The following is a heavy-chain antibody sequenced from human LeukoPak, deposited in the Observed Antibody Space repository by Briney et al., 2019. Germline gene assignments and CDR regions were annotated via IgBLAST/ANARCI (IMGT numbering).Heavy chain of an antibody. CDR1: GFTFSTYT. J-gene: IGHJ4*02. D-gene: IGHD1-26*01. V-gene: IGHV3-21*01. CDR2: ISSSSYI. CDR3: ARYSESYHAIDY. Sequence: PGGSLRLSCAASGFTFSTYTMNWVRQAPGKGLEWVSSISSSSYIYYADSVKGRFTISRDNAENTLYLQMNSLRAEDTALYYCARYSESYHAIDYWGQGTLVTVSS.